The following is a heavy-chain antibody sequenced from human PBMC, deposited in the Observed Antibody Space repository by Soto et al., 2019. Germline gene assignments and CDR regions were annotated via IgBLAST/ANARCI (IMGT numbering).Heavy chain of an antibody. Sequence: PGLSLRRSCEGSVFTFSSYAMIWVLQKPVKVLDCFSAISGSGGSTYYADSVKGRFTISRDNSKNTLYLQMNSLRAEDTAVYYCAKDCSITMVRGVMAESYYCYGMEVWGQGTTVTVSS. J-gene: IGHJ6*02. CDR3: AKDCSITMVRGVMAESYYCYGMEV. CDR2: ISGSGGST. D-gene: IGHD3-10*01. V-gene: IGHV3-23*01. CDR1: VFTFSSYA.